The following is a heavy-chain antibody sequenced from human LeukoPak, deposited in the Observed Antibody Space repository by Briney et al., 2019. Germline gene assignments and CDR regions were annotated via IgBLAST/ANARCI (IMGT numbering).Heavy chain of an antibody. Sequence: SETLSLTCTVSGGSISSGSYYWSWIRQPAGKGLEWIGRIYTSGSTNYNPSHRSRSTISVDTSKNQFSLKLSTVTAADTAVYYCARGRYVGYCSSTSCYRQGIGYWGQGTLVTVSS. CDR1: GGSISSGSYY. V-gene: IGHV4-61*02. CDR2: IYTSGST. CDR3: ARGRYVGYCSSTSCYRQGIGY. J-gene: IGHJ4*02. D-gene: IGHD2-2*03.